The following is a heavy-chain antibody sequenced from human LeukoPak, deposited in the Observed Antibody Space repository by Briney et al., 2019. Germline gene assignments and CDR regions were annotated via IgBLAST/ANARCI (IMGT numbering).Heavy chain of an antibody. Sequence: PSETLSLTCSVSGSSFNTHYWSWIRQHAGKALEWIGRIHTSGSADYSPSLQSRVTISVDMSKKEFSLKLTSVTAADTAVYYCARDIVYLIDEDYGWGQGILVTVSS. CDR2: IHTSGSA. J-gene: IGHJ4*02. D-gene: IGHD4-17*01. V-gene: IGHV4-4*07. CDR1: GSSFNTHY. CDR3: ARDIVYLIDEDYG.